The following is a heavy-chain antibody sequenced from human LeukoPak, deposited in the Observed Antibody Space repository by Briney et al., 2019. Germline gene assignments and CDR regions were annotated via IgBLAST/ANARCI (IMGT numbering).Heavy chain of an antibody. CDR2: IYYSGST. D-gene: IGHD6-13*01. CDR3: ARIAAAGTGVDY. Sequence: SETLSLTCTVSGGSISSGGYYWSWIRQHPGKGLEWIGYIYYSGSTYYNPSLKSRVTISVDTSKNQFSLKLSSVTAADTAVYYCARIAAAGTGVDYWGQGTLVTVSS. J-gene: IGHJ4*02. CDR1: GGSISSGGYY. V-gene: IGHV4-31*03.